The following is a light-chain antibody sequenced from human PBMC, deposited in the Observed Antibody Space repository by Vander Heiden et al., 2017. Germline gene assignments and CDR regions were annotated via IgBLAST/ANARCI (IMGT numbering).Light chain of an antibody. Sequence: TYAASSLSASGGGRVIISCRASQGIKDDLGWYRRKPGKAPTGLIYAASSLQGGVRSRFSGSGSGTEFTLTISGLQPGDFATYCCVQHNNYPWAFGRGTKVEIK. CDR1: QGIKDD. V-gene: IGKV1-17*01. CDR3: VQHNNYPWA. J-gene: IGKJ4*02. CDR2: AAS.